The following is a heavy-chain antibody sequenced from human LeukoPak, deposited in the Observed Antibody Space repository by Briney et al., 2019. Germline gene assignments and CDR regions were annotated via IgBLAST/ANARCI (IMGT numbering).Heavy chain of an antibody. CDR2: IYTSGST. J-gene: IGHJ4*02. CDR3: ARQSGAWIQLWFNY. Sequence: SETLSLTCTVFGDSISTFYWSWIRQPAGKGLEWIGHIYTSGSTNYNPSLKSRVTMSVDTSKNQFSLKLSHVTAADTAVYYCARQSGAWIQLWFNYWGQGTLVTVSS. CDR1: GDSISTFY. V-gene: IGHV4-4*07. D-gene: IGHD5-18*01.